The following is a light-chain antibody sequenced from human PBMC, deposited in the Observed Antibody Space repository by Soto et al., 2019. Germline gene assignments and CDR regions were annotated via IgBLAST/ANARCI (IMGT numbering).Light chain of an antibody. CDR2: DAS. Sequence: EIVLTQSPATLSLSPGERATISCGASQSVSSSYLAWYQQKPGLAPRLLIYDASSRATGIPDRFSGSGSGTDFTLTISRLEPEDFAVYYCQQYGSSPVISFGQGTRLEIK. V-gene: IGKV3D-20*01. CDR1: QSVSSSY. CDR3: QQYGSSPVIS. J-gene: IGKJ5*01.